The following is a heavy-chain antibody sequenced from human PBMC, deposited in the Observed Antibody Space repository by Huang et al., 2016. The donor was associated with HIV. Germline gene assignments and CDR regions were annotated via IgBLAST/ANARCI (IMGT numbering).Heavy chain of an antibody. CDR2: IIPICGTA. CDR3: ARARGYYDSSVSYYFDY. J-gene: IGHJ4*02. V-gene: IGHV1-69*13. CDR1: GGTFSSYA. Sequence: QVQLVQSGAEVKKPGSSVKVSCKASGGTFSSYAISWVRQAPGKGLEWMGGIIPICGTANYAQKFQGRVTITADESTSTAYMERSSLRSEDTAVYYCARARGYYDSSVSYYFDYWGQGTLVTVSS. D-gene: IGHD3-22*01.